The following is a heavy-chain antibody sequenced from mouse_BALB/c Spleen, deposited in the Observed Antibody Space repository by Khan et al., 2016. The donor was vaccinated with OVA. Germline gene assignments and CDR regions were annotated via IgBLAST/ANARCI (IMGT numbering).Heavy chain of an antibody. CDR3: VRQLGLRSAWFAY. J-gene: IGHJ3*01. CDR2: IRSKSNNYAT. V-gene: IGHV10-1*02. CDR1: GFTFNTYA. D-gene: IGHD3-1*01. Sequence: EVQLVESGGGLVQPKGSLNLSCAASGFTFNTYAMNWVRQAPGKGLEWVARIRSKSNNYATYYADSVKDRFTISRDDSQSMLYLQMNNLKTEDTAMYYGVRQLGLRSAWFAYWGQGTLVTVSA.